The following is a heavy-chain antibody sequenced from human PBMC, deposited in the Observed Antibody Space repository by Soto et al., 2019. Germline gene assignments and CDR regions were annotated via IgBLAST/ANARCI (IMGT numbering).Heavy chain of an antibody. D-gene: IGHD6-19*01. CDR3: ATNPWGNGWYHFDS. Sequence: RASVKVSCKASGYTFTAYFMHWVRQAPGQGLEWMGWVNPHSGVTKYAQKFQDWVTMTRDTSITTAYMELRGLRSDDTAVYYCATNPWGNGWYHFDSWGQGTLVTVSS. V-gene: IGHV1-2*04. CDR1: GYTFTAYF. CDR2: VNPHSGVT. J-gene: IGHJ4*02.